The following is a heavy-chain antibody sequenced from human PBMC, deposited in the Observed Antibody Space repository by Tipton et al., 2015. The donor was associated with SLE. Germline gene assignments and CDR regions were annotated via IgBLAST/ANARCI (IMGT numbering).Heavy chain of an antibody. V-gene: IGHV3-23*01. Sequence: SLRLSCAASGVIFSTLAMSWVRQAPGKGLEWVSGIRGRGGSTYYADSVKGRFTISRDNAKNTLYLQMNSLRAEDTAVYYCTRGGSGYSLNWGQGTLVTVSS. J-gene: IGHJ4*02. CDR3: TRGGSGYSLN. D-gene: IGHD3-22*01. CDR2: IRGRGGST. CDR1: GVIFSTLA.